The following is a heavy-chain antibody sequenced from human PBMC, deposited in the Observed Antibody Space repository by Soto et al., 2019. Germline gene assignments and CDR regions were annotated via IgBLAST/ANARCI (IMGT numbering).Heavy chain of an antibody. CDR2: IYPGDSDT. CDR1: GYSFTSYW. D-gene: IGHD4-17*01. Sequence: GESLKISCKGSGYSFTSYWIGWVRQMPGKGLEWMGIIYPGDSDTRYSPSFQGQVTISADKSISTAYLRRSRLKASDNAMYYCASRDGGTPDAFDIWGQGTMVTVSS. CDR3: ASRDGGTPDAFDI. J-gene: IGHJ3*02. V-gene: IGHV5-51*01.